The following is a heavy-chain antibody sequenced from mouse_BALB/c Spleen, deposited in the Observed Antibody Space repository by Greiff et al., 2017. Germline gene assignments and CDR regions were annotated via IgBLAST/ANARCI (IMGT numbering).Heavy chain of an antibody. D-gene: IGHD1-3*01. CDR2: IWSGGST. V-gene: IGHV2-4-1*01. J-gene: IGHJ4*01. Sequence: VQGVESGPGLVQPSQSLSITCTVSGFSLTSYGVHWVRQSPGKGLEWLGVIWSGGSTDYNAAFISRLSISKDNSKSQVFFKMNSLQADDTAIYYCARNRGLRYYAMDYWGQGTSVTVSS. CDR1: GFSLTSYG. CDR3: ARNRGLRYYAMDY.